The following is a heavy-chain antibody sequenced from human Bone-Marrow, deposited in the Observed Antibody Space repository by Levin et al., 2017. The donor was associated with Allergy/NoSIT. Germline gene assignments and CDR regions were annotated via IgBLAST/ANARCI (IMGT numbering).Heavy chain of an antibody. V-gene: IGHV1-46*01. J-gene: IGHJ4*02. Sequence: SFNSSLHTITIYYIHLQRHAPLQFLDFISIINPIVVSTSYSQKFQFRVTMTRDTSTSTVYMELSSLRSEDTAVYYCARGNGDPFDYWGQGTLVTVSS. CDR1: LHTITIYY. CDR2: INPIVVST. D-gene: IGHD4-17*01. CDR3: ARGNGDPFDY.